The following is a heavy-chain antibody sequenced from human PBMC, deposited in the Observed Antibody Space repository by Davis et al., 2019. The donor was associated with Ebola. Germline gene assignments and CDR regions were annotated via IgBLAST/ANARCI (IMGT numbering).Heavy chain of an antibody. V-gene: IGHV1-69*04. CDR3: ARGPWGTYFEY. CDR1: GGTFSSYA. D-gene: IGHD1-1*01. CDR2: IIPILGIA. J-gene: IGHJ4*02. Sequence: SVKVSCKASGGTFSSYAISWVRQAPGQGLEWMGRIIPILGIANYAQKFQGRVTITADKSTSTAYMELSSLRSEDTAVYYCARGPWGTYFEYWGQGTLVTVSS.